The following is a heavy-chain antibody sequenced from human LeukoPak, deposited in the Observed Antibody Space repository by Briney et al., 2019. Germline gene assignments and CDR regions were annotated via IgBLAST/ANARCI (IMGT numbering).Heavy chain of an antibody. D-gene: IGHD3-3*01. CDR1: GGSISSYY. J-gene: IGHJ4*02. CDR2: IYYSGST. CDR3: ARNTYYDFWSGYPYYFDY. V-gene: IGHV4-59*01. Sequence: ASETLSLTCTVSGGSISSYYWSWIRQPPGKGLEWIGYIYYSGSTNYNPSLKSRVTISVDTSKNQFSLKLSSVTAADTAVYYCARNTYYDFWSGYPYYFDYWGQGTLVTVSS.